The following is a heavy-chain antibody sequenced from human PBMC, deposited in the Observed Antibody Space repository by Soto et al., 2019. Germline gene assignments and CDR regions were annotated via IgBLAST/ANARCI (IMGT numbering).Heavy chain of an antibody. J-gene: IGHJ6*02. D-gene: IGHD1-7*01. V-gene: IGHV1-69*01. CDR1: GGTFSSYA. CDR2: IIPIFCTA. Sequence: QVQLVQSGAEVKKPGSSVKVSCKASGGTFSSYAISWVRQAPGQGLEWMGGIIPIFCTANYAQKFQGRVTITADESTSTAYMELSSLRSEDTAVYYCARGVLDWNYAPPNYGMDVWGQGTTVTVSS. CDR3: ARGVLDWNYAPPNYGMDV.